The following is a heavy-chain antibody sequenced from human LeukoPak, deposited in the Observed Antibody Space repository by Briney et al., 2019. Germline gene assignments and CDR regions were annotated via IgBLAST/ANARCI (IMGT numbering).Heavy chain of an antibody. V-gene: IGHV4-59*01. CDR2: IYYSGST. Sequence: PSETLSLTCTVSGGSISSYYWSWIRQPPGKGLEWIGYIYYSGSTNYNPSLKSRVTISVDTSKNQISLKLSSVTTADTAVYYCARALDYYDSSGYHYWGQGTLVTVSS. J-gene: IGHJ4*02. CDR3: ARALDYYDSSGYHY. D-gene: IGHD3-22*01. CDR1: GGSISSYY.